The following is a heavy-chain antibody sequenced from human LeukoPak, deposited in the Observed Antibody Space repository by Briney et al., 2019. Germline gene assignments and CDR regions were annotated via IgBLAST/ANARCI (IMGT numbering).Heavy chain of an antibody. J-gene: IGHJ5*02. CDR1: GYTFTTYY. V-gene: IGHV1-18*04. D-gene: IGHD2-8*01. CDR3: ARGSGGYCTNGVCSPHNWFDP. Sequence: ASVKVSCKASGYTFTTYYMHWVRQAPGQGLEWMGWISAYNGNTNYAQKLQGRVTMTTDTSTSTAYMELRSLRSDDTAVYYCARGSGGYCTNGVCSPHNWFDPWGQGTLVTVPS. CDR2: ISAYNGNT.